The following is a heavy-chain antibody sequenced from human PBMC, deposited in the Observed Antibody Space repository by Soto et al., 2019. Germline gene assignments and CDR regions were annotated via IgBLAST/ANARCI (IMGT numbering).Heavy chain of an antibody. V-gene: IGHV3-30*18. Sequence: PGGSLRLSCAASGFTFSSYGMHWVRQAPGKGLEWVAVISYDGSNKYYADSVKGRFTISRDNSKNTLYLQMNSLRAEDTAAYYCAKDAYQLLLYRDYYGMDVWGQGTTVTVSS. CDR1: GFTFSSYG. CDR2: ISYDGSNK. D-gene: IGHD2-2*01. J-gene: IGHJ6*02. CDR3: AKDAYQLLLYRDYYGMDV.